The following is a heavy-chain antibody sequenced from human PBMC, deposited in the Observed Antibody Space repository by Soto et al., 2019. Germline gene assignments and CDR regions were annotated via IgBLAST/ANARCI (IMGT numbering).Heavy chain of an antibody. CDR1: GGSISSYY. CDR3: ARDCSGGSCYRTDAFDI. Sequence: SETLSLTCTVSGGSISSYYWSWIRQPPGKGLEWIGYIYYSGSTNYNPSLNSRVTTSVDTSKNQFSLKLSSVTAADTAVYYCARDCSGGSCYRTDAFDIWGQGTMVTVSS. J-gene: IGHJ3*02. D-gene: IGHD2-15*01. V-gene: IGHV4-59*01. CDR2: IYYSGST.